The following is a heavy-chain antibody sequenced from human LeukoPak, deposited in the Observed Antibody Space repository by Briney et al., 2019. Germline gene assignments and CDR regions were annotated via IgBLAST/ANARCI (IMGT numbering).Heavy chain of an antibody. D-gene: IGHD2-8*01. J-gene: IGHJ4*02. CDR3: ARFSNAHGVKFDY. V-gene: IGHV4-31*03. CDR1: GVSISSGDFD. Sequence: SQTLSLTCTVSGVSISSGDFDWSGVRQHPEKGLEWIVYSYDSGTAYYNPSLKSRVTMSVDPSKNQFSLKLDSVTAADTAVYYCARFSNAHGVKFDYWGQGTLVTVSS. CDR2: SYDSGTA.